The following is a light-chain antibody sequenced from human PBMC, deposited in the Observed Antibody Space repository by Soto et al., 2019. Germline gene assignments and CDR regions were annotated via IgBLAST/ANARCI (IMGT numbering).Light chain of an antibody. CDR1: QRVSSSY. CDR2: AAS. CDR3: QQYGSSPRT. J-gene: IGKJ1*01. Sequence: EIVLTQSPGTLSLSPGERVTLSCRASQRVSSSYLAWYQQKPGQAPRLLIYAASSRATGIPDRFSGSGSGTDFTLTISRLEPEDFAVYYCQQYGSSPRTFGPGTQVEIK. V-gene: IGKV3-20*01.